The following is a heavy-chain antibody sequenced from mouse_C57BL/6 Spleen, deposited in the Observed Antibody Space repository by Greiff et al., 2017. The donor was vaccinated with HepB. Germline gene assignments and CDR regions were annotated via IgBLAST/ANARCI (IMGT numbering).Heavy chain of an antibody. CDR2: INYDGSST. CDR3: ARGGLNIYYYAMDY. V-gene: IGHV5-16*01. Sequence: EVMLVESEGGLVQPGSSMKLSCTASGFTFSDYYMAWVRQVPEKGLEWVANINYDGSSTYYLDSLKSRFIISRDNAKNILYLQMSSLKSEDTATYYCARGGLNIYYYAMDYWGQGTSVTVSS. D-gene: IGHD6-1*01. J-gene: IGHJ4*01. CDR1: GFTFSDYY.